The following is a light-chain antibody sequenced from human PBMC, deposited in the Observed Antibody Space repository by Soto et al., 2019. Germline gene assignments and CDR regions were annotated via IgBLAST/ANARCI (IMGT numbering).Light chain of an antibody. CDR1: QSISNY. CDR3: QQSYSTAWT. CDR2: AAS. J-gene: IGKJ1*01. V-gene: IGKV1-39*01. Sequence: DIQMTQSPSSLSASVGDRVTITCRASQSISNYLNWYQQKPGKAPKLLIYAASSLQSGVPSRFSGSGSGTDFTLTISSLQLEDFATYYCQQSYSTAWTFGQGTKAEIK.